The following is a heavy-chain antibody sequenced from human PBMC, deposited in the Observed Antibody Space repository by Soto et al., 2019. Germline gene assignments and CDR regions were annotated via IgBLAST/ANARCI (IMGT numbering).Heavy chain of an antibody. Sequence: QVQLVESGGGVVQPGRSLRLSCAASGFTFSSYAMHWVRQAPGKGLEWVAVISYDGSNKYYADSVKGRFTISRDNSKNPLYLQINSLGAEDRAVYYCARDGLGGGRFDYWGQGTLVTVSS. CDR1: GFTFSSYA. CDR2: ISYDGSNK. CDR3: ARDGLGGGRFDY. V-gene: IGHV3-30-3*01. J-gene: IGHJ4*02. D-gene: IGHD1-26*01.